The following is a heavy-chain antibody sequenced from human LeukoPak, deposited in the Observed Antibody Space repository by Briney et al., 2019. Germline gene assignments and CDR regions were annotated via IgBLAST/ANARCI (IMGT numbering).Heavy chain of an antibody. J-gene: IGHJ4*02. V-gene: IGHV1-18*01. CDR2: ISAYNGNT. CDR1: GYTFTSYG. D-gene: IGHD4-17*01. CDR3: ARDRNGDYPHYFDY. Sequence: GASVKVSCKASGYTFTSYGISWVRQAPGQGLEWMGWISAYNGNTNYAQKLQGRVTMTTDTSTSTAYMELRSLRSDDTAVYYCARDRNGDYPHYFDYWGQGTLVTVSS.